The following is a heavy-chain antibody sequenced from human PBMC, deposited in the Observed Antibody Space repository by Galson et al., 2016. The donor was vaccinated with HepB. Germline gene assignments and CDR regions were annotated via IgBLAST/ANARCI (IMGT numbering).Heavy chain of an antibody. Sequence: SLRLSCAASEFTFSSYWMTWVRQAPGKGLEWVANIKQDGSEEYYVDSVKGRFTISRDNAKNSLYLQMIRLRAEDTAVYYCARAPYGAGAYYYLDYWGQGTLLTDSS. V-gene: IGHV3-7*04. CDR3: ARAPYGAGAYYYLDY. D-gene: IGHD3-10*01. CDR2: IKQDGSEE. J-gene: IGHJ4*02. CDR1: EFTFSSYW.